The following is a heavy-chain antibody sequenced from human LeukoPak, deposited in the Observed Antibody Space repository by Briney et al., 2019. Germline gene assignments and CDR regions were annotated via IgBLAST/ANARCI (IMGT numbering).Heavy chain of an antibody. CDR3: ARSGYSGYDPDY. CDR1: GFTFSGYF. J-gene: IGHJ4*02. Sequence: GGSVRLSCGASGFTFSGYFMNWIRQAPGKGLEWVSYISPGSDYTNYADSVKGRFTISRDNAKNSLYLQMNSLRAEDTAVYFCARSGYSGYDPDYWGQGTLVTVSS. D-gene: IGHD5-12*01. V-gene: IGHV3-11*06. CDR2: ISPGSDYT.